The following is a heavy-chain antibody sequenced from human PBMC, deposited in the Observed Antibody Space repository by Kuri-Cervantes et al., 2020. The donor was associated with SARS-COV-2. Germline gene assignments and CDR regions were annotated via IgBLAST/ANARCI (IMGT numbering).Heavy chain of an antibody. CDR3: ARGGSSSWDNWFDP. J-gene: IGHJ5*02. V-gene: IGHV1-18*01. D-gene: IGHD6-13*01. CDR2: ISAYNGNT. Sequence: ASVKVSCKASGGTFSSYAISWVRQAPGQGLEWMGWISAYNGNTNYAQKLQGRVTMTTDTSTSTAYMELRSLRSDDTAVYYCARGGSSSWDNWFDPWGQGTLVTVSS. CDR1: GGTFSSYA.